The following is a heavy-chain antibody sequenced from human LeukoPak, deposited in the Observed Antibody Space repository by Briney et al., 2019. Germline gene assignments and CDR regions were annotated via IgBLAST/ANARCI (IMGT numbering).Heavy chain of an antibody. CDR1: GGSFSGYY. V-gene: IGHV4-34*01. Sequence: SETLSLTCAVYGGSFSGYYWSWIRQPPGKGLEWIGEINHSGSTNYNPSLKSRVTMSIDESKNQFSLKLSSVTAADTAVYYCARETLLGTYYYYYMDVWGKGTTVTISS. J-gene: IGHJ6*03. D-gene: IGHD3/OR15-3a*01. CDR3: ARETLLGTYYYYYMDV. CDR2: INHSGST.